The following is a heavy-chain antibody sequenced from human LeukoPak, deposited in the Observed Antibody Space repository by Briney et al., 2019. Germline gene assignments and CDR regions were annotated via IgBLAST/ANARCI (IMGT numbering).Heavy chain of an antibody. D-gene: IGHD6-19*01. V-gene: IGHV6-1*01. J-gene: IGHJ4*02. CDR2: TYYRSKWYN. Sequence: PSQTLSLTCAISGDSVSSNSAAWNWIRQSPSRGLEWLGRTYYRSKWYNDYAVSVKSRITINLDTSKNQFSLQLNSVTPEDTAVYYCARDEWLVRGGGFDYWGQGTLVTVSS. CDR3: ARDEWLVRGGGFDY. CDR1: GDSVSSNSAA.